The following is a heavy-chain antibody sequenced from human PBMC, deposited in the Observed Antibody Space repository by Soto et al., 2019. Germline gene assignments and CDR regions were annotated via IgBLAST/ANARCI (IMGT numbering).Heavy chain of an antibody. CDR1: GGSIFNYF. CDR3: ARESSNIYDRHFRLDP. Sequence: KTSETLSLTCRISGGSIFNYFWTWIRQSPGNRLEWIGDISHTGQTNYNPSLKSRVTLSVDISENEFSLRLASVTPADSALYFCARESSNIYDRHFRLDPWGQGTLVTVSS. CDR2: ISHTGQT. V-gene: IGHV4-59*01. D-gene: IGHD3-16*01. J-gene: IGHJ5*02.